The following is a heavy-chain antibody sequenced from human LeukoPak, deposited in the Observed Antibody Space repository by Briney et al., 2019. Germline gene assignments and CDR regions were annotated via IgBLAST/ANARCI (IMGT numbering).Heavy chain of an antibody. CDR1: GGSISSSSYY. J-gene: IGHJ6*03. Sequence: SETLSLTCTVSGGSISSSSYYWGWIRQPPGKGLEWIGSIYYSGSTYYNPSLKNRVTISVDTSKNQFSLKLSSVTAADTAVYYCARGLLRYYYYYMDVWGKGTTVTVSS. V-gene: IGHV4-39*07. CDR3: ARGLLRYYYYYMDV. CDR2: IYYSGST. D-gene: IGHD2-15*01.